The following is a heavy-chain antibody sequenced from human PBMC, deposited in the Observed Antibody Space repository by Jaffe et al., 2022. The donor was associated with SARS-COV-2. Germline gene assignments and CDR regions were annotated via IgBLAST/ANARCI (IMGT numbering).Heavy chain of an antibody. V-gene: IGHV3-30-3*01. CDR3: AREAYVYSSGSPRRYNWFDP. CDR2: ISYDGSNK. Sequence: QVQLVESGGGVVQPGRSLRLSCAASGFTFSSYAMHWVRQAPGKGLEWVAVISYDGSNKYYADSVKGRFTISRDNSKNTLYLQMNSLRAEDTAVYYCAREAYVYSSGSPRRYNWFDPWGQGTLVTVSS. J-gene: IGHJ5*02. D-gene: IGHD6-19*01. CDR1: GFTFSSYA.